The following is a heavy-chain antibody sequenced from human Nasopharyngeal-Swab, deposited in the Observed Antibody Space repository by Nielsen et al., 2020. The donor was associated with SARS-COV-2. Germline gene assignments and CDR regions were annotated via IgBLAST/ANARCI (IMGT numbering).Heavy chain of an antibody. J-gene: IGHJ3*01. CDR2: IKPDGSEK. V-gene: IGHV3-7*01. Sequence: GGSLRLSCAASGFTFSSLWMSWVRQVPGKGLEWVADIKPDGSEKFYVDSVKGRFTISRDNAKNSMSLQMNGLRVEDTAVYYCARGWSRAFDVWGQGTMVTVSS. CDR1: GFTFSSLW. CDR3: ARGWSRAFDV.